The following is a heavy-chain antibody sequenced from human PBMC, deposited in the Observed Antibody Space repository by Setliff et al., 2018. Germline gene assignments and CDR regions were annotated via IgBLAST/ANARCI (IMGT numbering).Heavy chain of an antibody. Sequence: ASVKVSCKASGYTFTNYGFTWVRQAPGQGLEWMGMIITNTGKTSYPKKFQGRVTMTTDTYTDTGYMELRSLTSDDTAVYFCARFGGSCSSSSCYASDLWGQGTMVTVSS. CDR2: IITNTGKT. CDR3: ARFGGSCSSSSCYASDL. CDR1: GYTFTNYG. J-gene: IGHJ3*01. D-gene: IGHD2-2*01. V-gene: IGHV1-18*01.